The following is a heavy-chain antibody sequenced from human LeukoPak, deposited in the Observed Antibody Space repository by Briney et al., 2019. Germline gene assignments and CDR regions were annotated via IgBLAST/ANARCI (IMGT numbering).Heavy chain of an antibody. CDR1: GYTFTSYY. CDR2: INPSGGST. V-gene: IGHV1-46*01. Sequence: GASVKVSCKASGYTFTSYYMHWVGQAPGQGLEWMGIINPSGGSTSYAQKFQGRVTMTRDTATSTVYMEVRSLRSEDTAVYYCARAESITMIVVVTDAFDIWGQGTMVTVSS. CDR3: ARAESITMIVVVTDAFDI. D-gene: IGHD3-22*01. J-gene: IGHJ3*02.